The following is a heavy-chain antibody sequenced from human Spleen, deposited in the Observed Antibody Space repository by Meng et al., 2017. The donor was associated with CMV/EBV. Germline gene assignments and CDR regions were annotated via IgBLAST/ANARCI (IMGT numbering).Heavy chain of an antibody. CDR1: GYTFTSYD. CDR2: IIPIFGTA. V-gene: IGHV1-69*05. CDR3: ARGRKGLQTRGGMDV. Sequence: SVKVSCKASGYTFTSYDINWVRQAPGQGLEWMGGIIPIFGTANYAQKFQGRVTITTDESTSTAYMELSSLRSEDTAVYYCARGRKGLQTRGGMDVWGQGTTVTVSS. D-gene: IGHD3-10*01. J-gene: IGHJ6*02.